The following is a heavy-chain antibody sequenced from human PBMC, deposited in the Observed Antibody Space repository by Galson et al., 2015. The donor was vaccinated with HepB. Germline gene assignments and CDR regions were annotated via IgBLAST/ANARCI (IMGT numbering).Heavy chain of an antibody. J-gene: IGHJ4*02. CDR1: GYTFTGHY. CDR3: AREASYGDYDF. Sequence: SCKASGYTFTGHYLNWVRQAPGQGLEWMGRINPNSGGTNYAQKFQDWITMTRDTSISTAYMELSRLRSDDTAVYYCAREASYGDYDFWGQGTLVTIPS. CDR2: INPNSGGT. D-gene: IGHD4-17*01. V-gene: IGHV1-2*04.